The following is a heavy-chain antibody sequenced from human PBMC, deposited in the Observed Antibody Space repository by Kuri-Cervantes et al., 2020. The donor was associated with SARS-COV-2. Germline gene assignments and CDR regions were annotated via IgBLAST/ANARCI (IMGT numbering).Heavy chain of an antibody. D-gene: IGHD2-21*01. CDR2: ISHDGKNK. CDR3: AKDRVGVQDF. J-gene: IGHJ4*02. CDR1: GGSISSYY. V-gene: IGHV3-30*18. Sequence: LSLTCTVSGGSISSYYWSWIRQPPGKGLEWVAVISHDGKNKKCIASGKGRFTISRDNSQNTLYLHMKSLRSVDTAMYYCAKDRVGVQDFWGQGTLVTGSS.